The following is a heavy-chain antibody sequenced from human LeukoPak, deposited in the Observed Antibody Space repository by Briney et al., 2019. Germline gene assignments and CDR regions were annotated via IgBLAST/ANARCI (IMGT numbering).Heavy chain of an antibody. J-gene: IGHJ5*02. D-gene: IGHD3-3*01. V-gene: IGHV4-4*07. CDR2: IYTSGST. CDR1: GGSISSYY. CDR3: ARAQKYDFWSGTNWFDP. Sequence: SETLSLTCTVSGGSISSYYWSWIRQPAGKGLEWIGRIYTSGSTNYNPSLKSRVTMSVDTSKNQFSLKLSSVTAADTAVYYCARAQKYDFWSGTNWFDPWGQGTLVTVSS.